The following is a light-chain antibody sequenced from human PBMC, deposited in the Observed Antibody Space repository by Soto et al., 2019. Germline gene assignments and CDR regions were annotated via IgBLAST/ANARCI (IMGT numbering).Light chain of an antibody. V-gene: IGKV1-6*01. Sequence: AIQLTQSPSSLSASVGDRVTITCRASQAIRTALGWYQQKPGKVPKLLIYAASTLQSGVPSRFGGSGSGTDFTLTISSLQPEDFATYYCLLDFRYFWAFGQGTKV. J-gene: IGKJ1*01. CDR1: QAIRTA. CDR2: AAS. CDR3: LLDFRYFWA.